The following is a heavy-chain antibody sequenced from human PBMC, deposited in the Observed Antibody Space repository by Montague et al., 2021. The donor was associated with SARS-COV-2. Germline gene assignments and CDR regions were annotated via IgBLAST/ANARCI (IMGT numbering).Heavy chain of an antibody. Sequence: SETLSFTCAVYGGSFSGYYWSWIRKPPGKGLEWIGEINHSGSTNYNPSLKSRVTISVDTSKNQFSLKLSSVTAADTAVYYCARVRYYGSGTSLGMDVWGQGTTVTVSS. CDR1: GGSFSGYY. D-gene: IGHD3-10*01. CDR2: INHSGST. V-gene: IGHV4-34*01. J-gene: IGHJ6*02. CDR3: ARVRYYGSGTSLGMDV.